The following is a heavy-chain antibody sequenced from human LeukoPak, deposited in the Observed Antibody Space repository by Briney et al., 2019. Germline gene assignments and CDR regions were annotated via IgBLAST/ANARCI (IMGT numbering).Heavy chain of an antibody. V-gene: IGHV1-46*01. CDR1: GYTFTSYY. CDR2: INPSGGST. CDR3: ARGVLRFLERTGFDP. J-gene: IGHJ5*02. Sequence: ASVTVSCKASGYTFTSYYMHWVRQAPGQGLEWMGIINPSGGSTSYAQKFQGRVTMTRDTSTSTVYMELSSLRSEDTAVYYCARGVLRFLERTGFDPWGQGTLVTVSS. D-gene: IGHD3-3*01.